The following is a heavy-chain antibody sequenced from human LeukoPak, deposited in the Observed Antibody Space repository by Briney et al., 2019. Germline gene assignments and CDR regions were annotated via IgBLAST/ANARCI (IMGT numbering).Heavy chain of an antibody. D-gene: IGHD3-10*01. Sequence: SQTLSLTCTVSGGSISSGDNYWSWIRQPPGKGLEWIGYIYYSGSTYYNPSLKSRVIISVDASKNQFSLKLSSVIAADTALYNCARYYRGPGRPGNAFDVWGQGTRVTVSS. CDR1: GGSISSGDNY. CDR2: IYYSGST. V-gene: IGHV4-30-4*01. CDR3: ARYYRGPGRPGNAFDV. J-gene: IGHJ3*01.